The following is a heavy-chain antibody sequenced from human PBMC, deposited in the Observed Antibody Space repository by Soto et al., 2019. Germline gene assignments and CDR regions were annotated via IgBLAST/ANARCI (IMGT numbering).Heavy chain of an antibody. D-gene: IGHD1-1*01. V-gene: IGHV1-18*01. Sequence: QVHLVQSGAEVKKPGASVKVSFKGSGYAFTTYGITWVRQAPGQGLEWMGWISAHNGNTNYAQKLQGRVTVTRDTSTSTAYMDLRSLRSDDTAVYYCARGRYGDYWGQRALVTVSS. J-gene: IGHJ4*02. CDR1: GYAFTTYG. CDR2: ISAHNGNT. CDR3: ARGRYGDY.